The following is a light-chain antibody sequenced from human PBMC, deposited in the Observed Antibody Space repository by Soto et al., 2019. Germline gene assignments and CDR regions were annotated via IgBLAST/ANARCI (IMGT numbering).Light chain of an antibody. J-gene: IGLJ1*01. Sequence: QSALTQPASVSGSPGQSITISCTGTNSDIGGYDYVSWYQHHSGKAPKLMIYEVSNRPSGVSNRFSGPKSGNTASLTISGLQAEDEADYYCTSYTSSTTNYVFGSGTKLTVL. CDR1: NSDIGGYDY. CDR2: EVS. CDR3: TSYTSSTTNYV. V-gene: IGLV2-14*01.